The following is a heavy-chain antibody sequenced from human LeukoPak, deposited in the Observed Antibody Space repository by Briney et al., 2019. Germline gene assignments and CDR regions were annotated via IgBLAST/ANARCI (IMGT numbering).Heavy chain of an antibody. CDR3: AKGERWFGELPAIY. J-gene: IGHJ4*02. CDR1: GFTFSSYA. D-gene: IGHD3-10*01. V-gene: IGHV3-23*01. CDR2: ISGSGGST. Sequence: PGGSLRLSCAASGFTFSSYAMSWVRQAPGKGLEWVSAISGSGGSTYYADSVKGRFTISRDNSKNTLYLQMNSLRAEDTAVYYCAKGERWFGELPAIYWGQGTLVTVSS.